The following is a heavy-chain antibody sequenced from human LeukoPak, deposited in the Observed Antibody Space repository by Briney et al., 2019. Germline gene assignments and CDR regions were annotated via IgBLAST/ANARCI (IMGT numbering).Heavy chain of an antibody. D-gene: IGHD1-14*01. CDR1: GFTFGDYA. V-gene: IGHV3-49*04. J-gene: IGHJ3*01. Sequence: GSLRLSCTASGFTFGDYAMSWVRQAPGKGLEWVGFIRSKAYGGTTEYAASVKGRFTISRDDSRSIAYLQMNSLKTEDTAVYYCTSPESWGQGTMVTVSS. CDR3: TSPES. CDR2: IRSKAYGGTT.